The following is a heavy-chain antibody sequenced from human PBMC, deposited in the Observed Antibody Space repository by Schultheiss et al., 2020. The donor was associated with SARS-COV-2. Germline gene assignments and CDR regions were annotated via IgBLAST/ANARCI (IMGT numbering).Heavy chain of an antibody. Sequence: TLSLTCAVYGGSFSGYYWSWIRQPPGKALEWLARIDWDDDKFYSTSLKTRLTISKDTSKNQVVLTMTNIDPVDTATYYCAREYCSGGSCYSGDYWGQGTLVTVSS. CDR3: AREYCSGGSCYSGDY. J-gene: IGHJ4*02. V-gene: IGHV2-70*16. CDR1: GGSFSGYY. D-gene: IGHD2-15*01. CDR2: IDWDDDK.